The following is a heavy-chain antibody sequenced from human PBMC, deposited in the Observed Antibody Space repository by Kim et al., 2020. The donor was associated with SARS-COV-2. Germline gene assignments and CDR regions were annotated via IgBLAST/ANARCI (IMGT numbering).Heavy chain of an antibody. Sequence: GGSLRLSCTASGFTFGDYAMSWFRQAPGKGLEWVGFIRSKAYGGTTEYAASVKGRFTISRDDSKSIAYLQMNSLKTEDTAVYYCTRDSSSWSWGRFDPWGQGTLVTVSS. J-gene: IGHJ5*02. CDR3: TRDSSSWSWGRFDP. CDR2: IRSKAYGGTT. V-gene: IGHV3-49*03. D-gene: IGHD6-13*01. CDR1: GFTFGDYA.